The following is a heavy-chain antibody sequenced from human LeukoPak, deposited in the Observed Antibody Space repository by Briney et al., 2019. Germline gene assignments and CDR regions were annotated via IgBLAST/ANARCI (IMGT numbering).Heavy chain of an antibody. Sequence: GGSLRLSCAASGFTFTNAWMSWVRQAPGKGLEWVGRIKSKTDGGTTDYAAPVKGGFTISRDDSKNTLYLQMNSLKTEDTAVYYCTTGSAVGATTYGYWGQGTLVTVSS. V-gene: IGHV3-15*01. D-gene: IGHD1-26*01. CDR2: IKSKTDGGTT. J-gene: IGHJ4*02. CDR3: TTGSAVGATTYGY. CDR1: GFTFTNAW.